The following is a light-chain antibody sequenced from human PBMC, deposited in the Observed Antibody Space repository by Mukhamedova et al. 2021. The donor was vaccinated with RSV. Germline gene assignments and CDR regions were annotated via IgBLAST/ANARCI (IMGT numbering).Light chain of an antibody. CDR2: KAS. CDR3: QQYNSYSPSS. J-gene: IGKJ2*04. V-gene: IGKV1-5*03. Sequence: WYQRRVHGKAPKLLIYKASSSESGVPSRFSGSGSGTEFTLTIRSLQPDDFATYYCQQYNSYSPSSFGQGTKLEIK.